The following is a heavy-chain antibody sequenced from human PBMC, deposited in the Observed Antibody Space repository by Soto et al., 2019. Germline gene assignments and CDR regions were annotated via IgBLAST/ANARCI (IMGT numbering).Heavy chain of an antibody. J-gene: IGHJ5*01. CDR3: ARDGSYSSSWYGWFDP. V-gene: IGHV4-31*03. CDR2: IYYSGST. Sequence: SETLSLTCTVSGGSISSGGYYWSWIRQHPGKGLEWIGYIYYSGSTYYNPSLKSRVTIPVDTSKNQFSLKLSSVTAADTAVYYCARDGSYSSSWYGWFDPWGQGTLVTVSS. CDR1: GGSISSGGYY. D-gene: IGHD6-13*01.